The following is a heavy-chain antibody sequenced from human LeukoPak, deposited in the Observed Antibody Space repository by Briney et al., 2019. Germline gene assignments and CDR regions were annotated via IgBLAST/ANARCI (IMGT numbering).Heavy chain of an antibody. CDR3: ARGPDTAMVHFYYYYYGMDV. Sequence: SETLSLTCTVSGGSISSYYWSWIRQPPGKGLEWIGYIYYSGSTNYNPSLKSRVTISVETSKNQFSLKLSSVTAADTAVYYCARGPDTAMVHFYYYYYGMDVWGQGTTVTVSS. J-gene: IGHJ6*02. CDR2: IYYSGST. CDR1: GGSISSYY. D-gene: IGHD5-18*01. V-gene: IGHV4-59*01.